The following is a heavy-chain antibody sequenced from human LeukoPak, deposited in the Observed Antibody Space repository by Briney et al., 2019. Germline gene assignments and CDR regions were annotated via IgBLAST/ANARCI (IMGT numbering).Heavy chain of an antibody. CDR2: VSGNGSTV. V-gene: IGHV3-48*01. J-gene: IGHJ4*02. Sequence: GGSLRLSCAASGFTFSDHIMNWVRQLPGKRLEWVAYVSGNGSTVYYADSVKGRFTISRDNGKSSLYLQMNSLRVEDTALYYCVRQFASWGQGTLVTVSS. CDR1: GFTFSDHI. CDR3: VRQFAS.